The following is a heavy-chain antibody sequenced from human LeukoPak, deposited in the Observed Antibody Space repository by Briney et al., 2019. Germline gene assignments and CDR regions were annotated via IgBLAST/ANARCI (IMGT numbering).Heavy chain of an antibody. CDR3: ARCTKYTTGWCNWFDP. CDR1: GFTVSSTY. J-gene: IGHJ5*02. V-gene: IGHV3-23*01. CDR2: IGGNGVGT. Sequence: GGSLRLSCAVSGFTVSSTYMSWVRQTPGKGLEWVSSIGGNGVGTYYADSVKGRFTISRDNSKDTLYLQMNSLSAEDTAVYYCARCTKYTTGWCNWFDPWGQGTLVTVSS. D-gene: IGHD6-19*01.